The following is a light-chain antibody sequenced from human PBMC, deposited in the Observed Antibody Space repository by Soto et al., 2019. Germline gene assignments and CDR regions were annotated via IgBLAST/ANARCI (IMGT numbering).Light chain of an antibody. CDR3: CSYAGNYTHV. J-gene: IGLJ1*01. Sequence: QSVLTQPRSVSGSPGQSVTISCTGTSSDVGDYNYVSWYQQHPGKAPKLMIYDVTKRPSGVPDRFSGSKSGNTASLTISGLQAEDEAVYYCCSYAGNYTHVFGTGTKVTVL. CDR2: DVT. CDR1: SSDVGDYNY. V-gene: IGLV2-11*01.